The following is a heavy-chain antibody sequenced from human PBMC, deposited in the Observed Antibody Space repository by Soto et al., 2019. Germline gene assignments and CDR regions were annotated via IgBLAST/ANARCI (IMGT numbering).Heavy chain of an antibody. D-gene: IGHD1-1*01. CDR2: IRTTSRTI. V-gene: IGHV3-48*02. CDR1: GFTFSNYN. Sequence: EVQVVESGGGLIQPGGSLRLSCAGSGFTFSNYNMDWVRQAPGKGLEWISYIRTTSRTIFYADSVKGRFTISRDNARNSLFLQMNSLRDEDTAVYYCARDGSRGYDMDVWGQGTTVIVSS. CDR3: ARDGSRGYDMDV. J-gene: IGHJ6*02.